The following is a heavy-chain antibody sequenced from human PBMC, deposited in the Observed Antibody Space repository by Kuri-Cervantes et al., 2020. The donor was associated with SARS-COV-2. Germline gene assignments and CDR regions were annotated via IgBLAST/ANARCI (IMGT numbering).Heavy chain of an antibody. CDR3: ARATPSGPTTPGI. V-gene: IGHV1-69*04. J-gene: IGHJ3*02. CDR1: GGTFSSYA. CDR2: IIPILGIA. Sequence: SVKVSCKASGGTFSSYAISWVRQAPGRGLEWMGRIIPILGIANYAQKFQGRVTITADKSTSTAYMELSSLRSEDTAVYYCARATPSGPTTPGIWGQGTMVTVSS. D-gene: IGHD3-10*01.